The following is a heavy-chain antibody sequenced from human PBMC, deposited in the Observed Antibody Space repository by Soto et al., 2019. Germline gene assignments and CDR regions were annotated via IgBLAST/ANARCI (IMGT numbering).Heavy chain of an antibody. D-gene: IGHD3-10*01. CDR1: GFTLSSNG. CDR3: VRDRGRYYYGLDV. J-gene: IGHJ6*02. Sequence: QVQLVESGGGVVQPGRSLRLSCAASGFTLSSNGMHWVRQAPGKGLEWVAVISYDGSYKYYADSVKGRFTISRDNSKNKLYLEMNSLRVEDTAMYYCVRDRGRYYYGLDVWGQGTTVTVSS. V-gene: IGHV3-30*03. CDR2: ISYDGSYK.